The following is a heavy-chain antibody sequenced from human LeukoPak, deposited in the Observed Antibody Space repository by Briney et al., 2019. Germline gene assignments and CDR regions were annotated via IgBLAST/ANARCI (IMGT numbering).Heavy chain of an antibody. CDR1: GGSISTYH. J-gene: IGHJ4*02. V-gene: IGHV4-59*01. Sequence: SETLSLTCTVSGGSISTYHWSWIRQPPGKGLEWIGYIYYSGSTNYNPSLKSRVTISVDTSKNHFSLKLTSVTAADTAVYYCARGAGTKEMAFGHWGQGTLVTVSS. CDR2: IYYSGST. D-gene: IGHD5-24*01. CDR3: ARGAGTKEMAFGH.